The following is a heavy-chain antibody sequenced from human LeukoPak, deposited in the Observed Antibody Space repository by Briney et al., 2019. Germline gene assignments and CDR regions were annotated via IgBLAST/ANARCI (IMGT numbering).Heavy chain of an antibody. D-gene: IGHD5-24*01. V-gene: IGHV3-74*01. CDR3: AREDGDAYNFSDY. CDR2: INTDGSTT. Sequence: GGSLRLSCAASGFTFSTHWMHWVRQSPGKGLVWVSRINTDGSTTSYADSVKGRFTISRDNAKNTLYLQMNSLTAEDTAVYYCAREDGDAYNFSDYWGQGTLVTVSS. CDR1: GFTFSTHW. J-gene: IGHJ4*02.